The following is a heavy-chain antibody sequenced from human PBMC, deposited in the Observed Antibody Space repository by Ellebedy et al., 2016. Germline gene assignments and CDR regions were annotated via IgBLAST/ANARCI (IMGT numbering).Heavy chain of an antibody. V-gene: IGHV3-53*01. CDR3: VTRLNGAFDF. CDR1: GFSVTSND. Sequence: GESLKISXAASGFSVTSNDMSWVRQAPGKGLELVSLIYGGGTSYYAESVKGRFTISRDTSMNRLYLHMSVLEGGDTALYYCVTRLNGAFDFWGQGTMVSVSS. CDR2: IYGGGTS. J-gene: IGHJ3*01.